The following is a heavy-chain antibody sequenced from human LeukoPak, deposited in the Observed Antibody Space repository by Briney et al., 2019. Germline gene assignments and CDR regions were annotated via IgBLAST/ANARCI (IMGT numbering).Heavy chain of an antibody. CDR1: GYTFTSYG. Sequence: ASVKVSCKASGYTFTSYGISWVRQAPGQGLEWMGWISAYNGNTSYAQKLQGRVTMTTDTSTSTAYMELRSLRSDDTAVYYCARENSRVYSARYYYYYYMDVWGKGTTVTVSS. D-gene: IGHD3-22*01. J-gene: IGHJ6*03. V-gene: IGHV1-18*01. CDR2: ISAYNGNT. CDR3: ARENSRVYSARYYYYYYMDV.